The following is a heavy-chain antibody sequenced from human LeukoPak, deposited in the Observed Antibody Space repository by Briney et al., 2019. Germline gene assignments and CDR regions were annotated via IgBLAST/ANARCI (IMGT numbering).Heavy chain of an antibody. CDR3: ARAYDYDFWSGYRTNWFDP. D-gene: IGHD3-3*01. Sequence: PGGSLRLSCAASGFTFSSYSMTWVRQAPGKGLEWVSPISSSSSYIYYADSVKGRFTISRDNAKNSLYLQMNSLRAEDTAVYYCARAYDYDFWSGYRTNWFDPWGQGTLVTVSS. J-gene: IGHJ5*02. CDR2: ISSSSSYI. CDR1: GFTFSSYS. V-gene: IGHV3-21*01.